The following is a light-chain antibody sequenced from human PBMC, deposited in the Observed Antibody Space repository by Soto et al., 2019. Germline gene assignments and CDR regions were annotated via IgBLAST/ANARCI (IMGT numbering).Light chain of an antibody. V-gene: IGKV1-8*01. CDR2: AAS. CDR3: QQYYSYPQT. Sequence: AIRMTQSPSSFSASTGDRVTITCRSSQGISSYLAWYQQKPGKAPKLLIYAASTLQSGVPSRFSGSGSGTDFTLTISCLQYEDFATYYCQQYYSYPQTFGQGTKADIK. J-gene: IGKJ1*01. CDR1: QGISSY.